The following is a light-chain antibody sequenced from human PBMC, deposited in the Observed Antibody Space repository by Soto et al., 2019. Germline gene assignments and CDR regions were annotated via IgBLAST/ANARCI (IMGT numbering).Light chain of an antibody. J-gene: IGKJ1*01. CDR2: AAS. CDR1: QSISSY. CDR3: QQSYSTLWT. V-gene: IGKV1-39*01. Sequence: DIQMTPSPSSLSASVGDRVTITCRARQSISSYLNWYQQKPGKAPKLLIYAASSLQSGVPSRFSGSGSGTDFTLTISSLQPEDFVTYYCQQSYSTLWTFGQGTKVEIK.